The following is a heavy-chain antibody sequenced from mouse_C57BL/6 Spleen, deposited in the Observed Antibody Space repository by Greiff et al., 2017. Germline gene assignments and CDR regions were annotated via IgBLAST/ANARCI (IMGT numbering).Heavy chain of an antibody. D-gene: IGHD4-1*01. CDR2: INPSSGYT. CDR3: AGGWDARDY. CDR1: GYTFTSYT. V-gene: IGHV1-4*01. Sequence: VPLQQSGAELARPGDSVKMSCKASGYTFTSYTMHWVKQRPGQGLEWIGYINPSSGYTKYNQKFKDKATVTADNTSSTAYMQLSSQTSEDSAVDDGAGGWDARDYGGQGTTVTVSS. J-gene: IGHJ4*01.